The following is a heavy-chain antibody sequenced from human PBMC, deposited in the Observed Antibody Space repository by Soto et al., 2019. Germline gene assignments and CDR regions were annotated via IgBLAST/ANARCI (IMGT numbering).Heavy chain of an antibody. V-gene: IGHV3-23*01. J-gene: IGHJ4*02. CDR3: AKDRGPRGIEMATFYY. D-gene: IGHD5-12*01. CDR2: ISGSGGST. CDR1: GFTFSSYA. Sequence: SGGSLRLSCAASGFTFSSYAMSWVRQAPGKGLEWVSAISGSGGSTYYADSVKGRFTISRDNSKNTLYLQMNSLRAEDTAVYYCAKDRGPRGIEMATFYYWGQGTLVTVSS.